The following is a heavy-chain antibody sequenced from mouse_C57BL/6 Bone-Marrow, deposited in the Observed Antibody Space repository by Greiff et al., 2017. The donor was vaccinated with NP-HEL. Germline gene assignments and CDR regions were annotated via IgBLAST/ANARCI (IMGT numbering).Heavy chain of an antibody. V-gene: IGHV1-75*01. Sequence: VKLVESGPELVKPGASVKITCKASGYTFTDYYINWVKQRPGQGLEWIGWIFPGSGSTYYNEKFKGKATLTVDKSSSTAYMLLSSLTSEDSAVYFCARLAYGNYPDYWGQGTTLTVSS. J-gene: IGHJ2*01. CDR1: GYTFTDYY. CDR2: IFPGSGST. D-gene: IGHD2-1*01. CDR3: ARLAYGNYPDY.